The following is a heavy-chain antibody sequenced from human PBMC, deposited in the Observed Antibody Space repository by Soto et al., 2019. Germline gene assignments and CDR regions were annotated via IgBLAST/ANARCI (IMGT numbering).Heavy chain of an antibody. V-gene: IGHV2-5*02. CDR2: IYWDDDK. J-gene: IGHJ5*02. D-gene: IGHD6-19*01. Sequence: QITLKESGPPLVKPTQTLTLTCTFSGFSLSTSGVGVGWIRQPPGKALEWLALIYWDDDKRYSPSLKSRLTITKDTSKNQVVLTMTNMDPVDTATYYCAHRGRQWLGFDPRGQGTLVTVSS. CDR3: AHRGRQWLGFDP. CDR1: GFSLSTSGVG.